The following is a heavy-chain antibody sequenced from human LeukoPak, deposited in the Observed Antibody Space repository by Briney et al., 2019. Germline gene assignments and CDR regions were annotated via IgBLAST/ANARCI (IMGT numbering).Heavy chain of an antibody. CDR3: ARYCSSTSCPLVDAFDI. J-gene: IGHJ3*02. Sequence: GASVKVSCKASGYTFTGYYMHWVRQAPGQGLEWMGWINPNSGGTNYAQKFQGRVTMTRDTSISTAYMELSRLRSDDTAVYYCARYCSSTSCPLVDAFDIWGQGIMVTVSS. D-gene: IGHD2-2*01. CDR1: GYTFTGYY. CDR2: INPNSGGT. V-gene: IGHV1-2*02.